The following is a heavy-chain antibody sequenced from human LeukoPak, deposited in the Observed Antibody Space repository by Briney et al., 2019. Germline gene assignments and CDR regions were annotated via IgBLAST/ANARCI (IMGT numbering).Heavy chain of an antibody. CDR3: ARIYYDSSGYDGYYFDY. J-gene: IGHJ4*02. V-gene: IGHV1-18*01. Sequence: ASVKVSCKASGYTFTSYGISWVRQAPGQGLEWMGWISGYNGNTNYAQKLQGRVTMTTDTSTSTAYMELSRLRSDDTAVYYCARIYYDSSGYDGYYFDYWGQGTLVTVSS. CDR1: GYTFTSYG. CDR2: ISGYNGNT. D-gene: IGHD3-22*01.